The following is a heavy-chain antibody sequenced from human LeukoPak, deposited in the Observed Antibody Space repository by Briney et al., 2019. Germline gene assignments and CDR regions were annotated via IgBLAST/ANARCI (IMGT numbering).Heavy chain of an antibody. Sequence: GGSLRLSCAASGFTFSSYAMSWVRQAPGKGLEWVSTISDNGGSTYYADSVKGRFTISRDNSKNTLYLQMNSLRAEDTAVYYCAQTPYVVVPAAMLGPDYWGQGTLVTVSS. CDR2: ISDNGGST. J-gene: IGHJ4*02. D-gene: IGHD2-2*01. CDR3: AQTPYVVVPAAMLGPDY. V-gene: IGHV3-23*01. CDR1: GFTFSSYA.